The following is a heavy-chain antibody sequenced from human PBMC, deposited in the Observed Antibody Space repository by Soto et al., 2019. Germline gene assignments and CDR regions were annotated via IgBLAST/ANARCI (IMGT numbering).Heavy chain of an antibody. Sequence: WGSLRLSCAASGFTFSSYAMSWVRKAPGKGLEWVSAISGSGCSTYYAGSVKGRFTISRDNSKKTLYLHMNSLRAEDTAVYYCAKDDMDTAMQACNPDGIDVWGQGTTVTVSS. CDR3: AKDDMDTAMQACNPDGIDV. D-gene: IGHD5-18*01. CDR1: GFTFSSYA. CDR2: ISGSGCST. J-gene: IGHJ6*02. V-gene: IGHV3-23*01.